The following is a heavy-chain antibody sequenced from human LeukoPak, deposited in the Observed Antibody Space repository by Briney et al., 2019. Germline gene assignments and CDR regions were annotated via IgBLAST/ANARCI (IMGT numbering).Heavy chain of an antibody. D-gene: IGHD2-2*01. CDR2: IWYDGSKK. CDR1: GFSLSSYD. V-gene: IGHV3-33*01. Sequence: PGGSLRLSCAASGFSLSSYDMHWVRQSPGKGLEWVAVIWYDGSKKYHADCVKRVFTFSRDISKNTLYLEMSSLRAEDTALYYCGRDDCSTTYCYAYWGQGTLVTVS. J-gene: IGHJ4*02. CDR3: GRDDCSTTYCYAY.